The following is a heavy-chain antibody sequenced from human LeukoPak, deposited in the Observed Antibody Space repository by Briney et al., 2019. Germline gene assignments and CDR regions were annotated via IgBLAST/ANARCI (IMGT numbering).Heavy chain of an antibody. J-gene: IGHJ3*02. D-gene: IGHD3-22*01. V-gene: IGHV1-2*02. CDR1: GYTFTGYY. CDR2: INPNSGGT. CDR3: ARDLGPYYYDSSGYSSGFAFDI. Sequence: ASVKVSCKASGYTFTGYYMHWVRQAPGQGLEWMGWINPNSGGTNYAQKFQGRVTMTRDTSISTAYMELSRLRSDDTAVYYCARDLGPYYYDSSGYSSGFAFDIWGQGAMVTVSS.